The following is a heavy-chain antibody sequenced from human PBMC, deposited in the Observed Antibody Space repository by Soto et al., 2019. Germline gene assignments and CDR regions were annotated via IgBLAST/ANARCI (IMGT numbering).Heavy chain of an antibody. D-gene: IGHD3-16*01. J-gene: IGHJ4*02. V-gene: IGHV3-11*06. CDR2: ISSNPLYI. CDR1: GFPFSDHY. CDR3: GRDLGGVGSY. Sequence: GGSLRLSCAASGFPFSDHYVGWIRQSPGKGLEWLSYISSNPLYIRYADSVKGRFTISRDNAKNSVFLQMNSLRAEDTAVYYCGRDLGGVGSYWGQGTLVTVSS.